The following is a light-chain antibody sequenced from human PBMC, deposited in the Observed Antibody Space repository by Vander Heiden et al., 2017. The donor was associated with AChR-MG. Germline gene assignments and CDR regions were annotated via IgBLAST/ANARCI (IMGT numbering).Light chain of an antibody. CDR3: QQRSIRPWT. Sequence: EIVLTQSPATLSLSPGERVTLSCRASQSVNSYLAWYHQKPGQAPRLLIYAASNRATGIPARFSGSGSGTDFTLTISSLEPEDFAVYYCQQRSIRPWTFGQGSKVDIK. V-gene: IGKV3-11*01. CDR2: AAS. CDR1: QSVNSY. J-gene: IGKJ1*01.